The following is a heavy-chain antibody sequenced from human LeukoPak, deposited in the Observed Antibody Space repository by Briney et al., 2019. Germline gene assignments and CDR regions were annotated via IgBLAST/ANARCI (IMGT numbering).Heavy chain of an antibody. CDR2: VRSKSDGGAT. CDR3: TTGRD. CDR1: KAC. Sequence: KACMSRVPQAQEKGMEWVGRVRSKSDGGATDYAAPVKGEFTISRDDSKNTLYLQINSLKPEDTAVYYCTTGRDWGQGTLVTVSS. V-gene: IGHV3-15*01. J-gene: IGHJ4*02.